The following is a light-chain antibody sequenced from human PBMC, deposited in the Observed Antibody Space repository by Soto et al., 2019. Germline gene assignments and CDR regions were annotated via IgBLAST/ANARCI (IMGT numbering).Light chain of an antibody. J-gene: IGKJ4*01. CDR2: GAS. V-gene: IGKV1-39*01. CDR1: QSISNY. CDR3: QQSYSTPRT. Sequence: DIQMTQSPSSLSASVGDRVTITCRASQSISNYLNCYQQKPGIAPKLLIYGASSLQSGVPSRVSGSGYGTDFTLTISSLQPEDFATYYCQQSYSTPRTFGGGTKVEIK.